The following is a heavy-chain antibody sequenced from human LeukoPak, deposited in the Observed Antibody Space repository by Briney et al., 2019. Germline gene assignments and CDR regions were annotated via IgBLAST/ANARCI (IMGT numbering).Heavy chain of an antibody. CDR2: ISGSGGSI. Sequence: GGSLRLSCAASGFTFSSYALSWVRRAPGEGLEWVSTISGSGGSIYYADSVKGRFTISRDNSKNTLYLRMNSLRAEDTAVYYCAKVRAEGSYNDYWGQGTLVTVSS. CDR1: GFTFSSYA. J-gene: IGHJ4*02. V-gene: IGHV3-23*01. CDR3: AKVRAEGSYNDY. D-gene: IGHD1-26*01.